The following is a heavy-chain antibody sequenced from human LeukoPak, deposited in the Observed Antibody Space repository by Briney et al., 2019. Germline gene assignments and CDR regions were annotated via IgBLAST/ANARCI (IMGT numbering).Heavy chain of an antibody. CDR3: ARATATYWYFDL. J-gene: IGHJ2*01. CDR2: ISGST. V-gene: IGHV3-23*01. D-gene: IGHD2-21*02. CDR1: GFTFTSYA. Sequence: PAGSLRLSCAASGFTFTSYAMSWDRQAPGKWLEWVSAISGSTYYADSVRGRFTISRDNSKNSLFLQMNSLRADDTAVYYCARATATYWYFDLGGRGSLVTVSS.